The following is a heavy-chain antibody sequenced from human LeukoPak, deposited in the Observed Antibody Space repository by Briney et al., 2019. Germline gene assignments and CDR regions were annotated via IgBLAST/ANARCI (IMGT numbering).Heavy chain of an antibody. CDR1: AVSISSSSYF. V-gene: IGHV4-39*07. D-gene: IGHD2-15*01. Sequence: SETLSLTCTVSAVSISSSSYFWDWIRQPPGKGLEWIGSVYYSGSTYYNPSLKSRVTISGDTSKNQFSLKVRSVTAADTAVYFCARRIRDEDYLDYWGQGTLVTVSS. CDR3: ARRIRDEDYLDY. CDR2: VYYSGST. J-gene: IGHJ4*02.